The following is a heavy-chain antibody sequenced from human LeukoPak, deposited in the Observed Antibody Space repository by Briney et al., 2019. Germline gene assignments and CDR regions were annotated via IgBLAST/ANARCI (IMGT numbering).Heavy chain of an antibody. CDR2: INPNSGGT. D-gene: IGHD6-19*01. CDR1: GYTFTGYY. Sequence: GASVKVSCKASGYTFTGYYMHWVRQAPGQGLEWMGWINPNSGGTNYAQKFQGRVTMTRDTSISTAYMELSRLRSDDTAVYYCARDLNSSGWYWGYYYYYGMDVWGQGTTVTVSS. J-gene: IGHJ6*02. CDR3: ARDLNSSGWYWGYYYYYGMDV. V-gene: IGHV1-2*02.